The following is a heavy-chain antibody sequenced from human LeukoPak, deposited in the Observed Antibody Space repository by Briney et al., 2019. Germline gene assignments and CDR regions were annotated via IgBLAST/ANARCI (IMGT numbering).Heavy chain of an antibody. CDR3: ARRVQLWFNRYFDL. CDR2: IYYSGST. V-gene: IGHV4-59*12. CDR1: GGSISSYY. J-gene: IGHJ2*01. Sequence: SETLSLTCTVSGGSISSYYWSWIRQPPGKGLEWIGYIYYSGSTNYNPSLKSRVTISVDTSKNQFSLKLNSVTAADTAVYYCARRVQLWFNRYFDLWGRGTLVTVSS. D-gene: IGHD5-18*01.